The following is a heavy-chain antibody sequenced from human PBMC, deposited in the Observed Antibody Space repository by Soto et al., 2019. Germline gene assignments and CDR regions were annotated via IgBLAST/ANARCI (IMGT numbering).Heavy chain of an antibody. J-gene: IGHJ5*02. Sequence: QIRLVQSGPEVGKTGSSVRVSCTASGDTFGRFNINWVRQAPGQGLEWMGGIRPISDTITYAQRFQGRVTFTADASTDTVYMALSSLSSEDTAMYYCARDPSTVNKLIGVWFDPWGQGTLVTVSS. CDR2: IRPISDTI. CDR1: GDTFGRFN. CDR3: ARDPSTVNKLIGVWFDP. V-gene: IGHV1-69*01. D-gene: IGHD4-4*01.